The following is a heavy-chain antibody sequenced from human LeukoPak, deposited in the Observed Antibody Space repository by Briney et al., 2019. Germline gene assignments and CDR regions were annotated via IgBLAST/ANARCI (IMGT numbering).Heavy chain of an antibody. J-gene: IGHJ4*02. CDR2: INQGTTHI. D-gene: IGHD3-3*01. Sequence: GGSLTLSCVTSGFSFSTSAMNWVRQAPGKGLEWVSSINQGTTHIYYAGSVKGRFTISRDNAKNTLDLQMNSLRAEDTAVYYCARARGGVVISPLDYWGQGTLVTVSS. CDR3: ARARGGVVISPLDY. CDR1: GFSFSTSA. V-gene: IGHV3-21*01.